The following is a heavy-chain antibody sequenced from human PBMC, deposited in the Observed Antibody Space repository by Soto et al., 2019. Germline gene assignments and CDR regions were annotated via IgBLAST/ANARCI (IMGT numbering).Heavy chain of an antibody. CDR3: ARGIWVDTAMVSDPSHYYYGLDV. CDR2: IKQDGSEK. V-gene: IGHV3-7*01. D-gene: IGHD5-18*01. J-gene: IGHJ6*02. CDR1: GFTFSSYW. Sequence: HPGGSLRLSCGASGFTFSSYWMSWVRQAPGKGLEWVANIKQDGSEKYSVDSVKGRFTISRDNAKNSLFLQMHSLRAEDTAVYYCARGIWVDTAMVSDPSHYYYGLDVWGQGTTVTVSS.